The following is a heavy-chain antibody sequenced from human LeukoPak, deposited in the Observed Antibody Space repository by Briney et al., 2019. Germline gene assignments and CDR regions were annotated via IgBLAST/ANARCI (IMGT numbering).Heavy chain of an antibody. CDR2: IGAYNGNT. J-gene: IGHJ4*02. CDR1: GYTFTSYG. Sequence: ASVKVSCKASGYTFTSYGISWVRQAPGQGLEWMGWIGAYNGNTNYAQKLQGRVTMTTDTSTSTAYMELRSLRSDDTAVYYCARAGIAAGLYYFDYWGQGTLVTVSS. D-gene: IGHD6-13*01. CDR3: ARAGIAAGLYYFDY. V-gene: IGHV1-18*01.